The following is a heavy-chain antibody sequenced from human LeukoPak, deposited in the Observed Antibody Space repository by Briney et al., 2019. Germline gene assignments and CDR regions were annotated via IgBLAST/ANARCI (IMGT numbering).Heavy chain of an antibody. V-gene: IGHV3-74*01. Sequence: GGSLRLSCAASGFTFSSYGMHWVRQAPGKGPVWVSRIKTDGSITDYADSVKGRFTISRDNAKSTLSLQMNSLRAEDTAIYYCATYRQVLLPFESWGQGTLVTVSS. J-gene: IGHJ4*02. CDR1: GFTFSSYG. CDR3: ATYRQVLLPFES. D-gene: IGHD2-8*02. CDR2: IKTDGSIT.